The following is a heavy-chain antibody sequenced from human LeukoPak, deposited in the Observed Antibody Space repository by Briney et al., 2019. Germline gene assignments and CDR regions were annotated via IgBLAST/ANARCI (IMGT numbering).Heavy chain of an antibody. CDR3: ARGGAIPSSYWFDP. D-gene: IGHD2-2*01. V-gene: IGHV4-59*01. CDR1: GGSISNYY. CDR2: MDKSGGT. Sequence: SETLSLTCTVSGGSISNYYWSWIRQSPEKGLEWIGYMDKSGGTAYSPSLKGRVTIAVDTSKNQFSLKLRSVTAADTAVYYCARGGAIPSSYWFDPWGQGTLVTVSS. J-gene: IGHJ5*02.